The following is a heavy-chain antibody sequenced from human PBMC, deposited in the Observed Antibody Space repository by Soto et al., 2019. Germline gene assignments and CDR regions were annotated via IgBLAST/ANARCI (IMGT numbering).Heavy chain of an antibody. J-gene: IGHJ3*02. CDR1: GYTFTVYY. CDR3: ARDGYGDHEVFDI. CDR2: INPNSGGT. D-gene: IGHD5-12*01. V-gene: IGHV1-2*04. Sequence: ASVKVSCKASGYTFTVYYMHWVRQAPGQGLEWMGWINPNSGGTNYAQKFQGWVTMTRDTSISTAYMELSRLRSDDTAVYYCARDGYGDHEVFDIWGKGTMVTVSS.